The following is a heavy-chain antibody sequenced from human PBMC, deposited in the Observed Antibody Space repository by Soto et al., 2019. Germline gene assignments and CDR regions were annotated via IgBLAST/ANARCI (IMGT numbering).Heavy chain of an antibody. CDR3: ATTGFCTNCVCYPGVFDN. V-gene: IGHV3-30*03. J-gene: IGHJ4*02. Sequence: QVQLVESGGGVVQPGRSLRLSCATSGFTFSNYGMNWIRQAPGKGLEWVAFISYDGSNIHFPDSVKGRFTISRDNHKNTLHLQMNSLRADDTAVYYCATTGFCTNCVCYPGVFDNWGQGTLVTVSS. CDR1: GFTFSNYG. CDR2: ISYDGSNI. D-gene: IGHD2-8*01.